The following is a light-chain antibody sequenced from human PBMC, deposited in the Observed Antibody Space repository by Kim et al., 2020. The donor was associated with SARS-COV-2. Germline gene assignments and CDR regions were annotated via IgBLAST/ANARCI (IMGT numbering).Light chain of an antibody. J-gene: IGKJ2*01. CDR2: GAS. Sequence: VCRGETASLSCTASQSIGSGLAWYQQRAGQAPRLLVYGASARIYGIPARFRGSGSGTQFTLTISSLQSDDFAVYYCQHYRTGPPYSFGQGTKLEI. CDR3: QHYRTGPPYS. V-gene: IGKV3-15*01. CDR1: QSIGSG.